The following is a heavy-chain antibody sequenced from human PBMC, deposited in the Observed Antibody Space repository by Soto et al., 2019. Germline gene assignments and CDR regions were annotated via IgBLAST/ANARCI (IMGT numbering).Heavy chain of an antibody. CDR2: ISGSGGSK. J-gene: IGHJ4*01. CDR3: AKDRVRSNITVAGVVFH. D-gene: IGHD6-19*01. CDR1: GFTFSGYA. V-gene: IGHV3-23*01. Sequence: GGSLRLSCAASGFTFSGYAMSWVRQAPGKGLEWVSAISGSGGSKYYADSVKGRFTISRDNSKNTLYLKINSLRPEDTAVYSCAKDRVRSNITVAGVVFHWGQGTMVTVSS.